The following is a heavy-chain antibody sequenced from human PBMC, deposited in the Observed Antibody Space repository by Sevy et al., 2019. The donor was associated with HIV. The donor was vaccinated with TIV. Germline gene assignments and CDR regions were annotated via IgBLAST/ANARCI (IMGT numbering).Heavy chain of an antibody. Sequence: GGSLRLSCAASRFTFSSYWMSWVRQAPGKGLEWVANINQDGGEKYHMDSVKGRFTISRDNAKNSLYLQMNSLRAEDSAVYCCARVSSIYYDRGYYYAMDVWGQGTTVTVSS. J-gene: IGHJ6*02. V-gene: IGHV3-7*01. D-gene: IGHD3-22*01. CDR3: ARVSSIYYDRGYYYAMDV. CDR1: RFTFSSYW. CDR2: INQDGGEK.